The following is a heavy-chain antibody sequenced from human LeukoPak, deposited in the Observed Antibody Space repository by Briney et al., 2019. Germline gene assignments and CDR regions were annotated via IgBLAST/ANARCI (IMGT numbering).Heavy chain of an antibody. Sequence: PGGSLRLSCAASGFTFSSYEMNWVRQAPGKGLEWVSAISGSGGSTYYADSVKGRFTISRDNSKNTLYLQMNSLRAEDTAVYYCAKGPFDSTVNNWFDPWGQGTLVTVSS. D-gene: IGHD4-17*01. J-gene: IGHJ5*02. CDR1: GFTFSSYE. CDR2: ISGSGGST. V-gene: IGHV3-23*01. CDR3: AKGPFDSTVNNWFDP.